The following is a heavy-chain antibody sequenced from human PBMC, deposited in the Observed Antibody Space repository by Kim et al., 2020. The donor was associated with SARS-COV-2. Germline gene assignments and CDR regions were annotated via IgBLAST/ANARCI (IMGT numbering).Heavy chain of an antibody. CDR2: IYYSGST. J-gene: IGHJ2*01. V-gene: IGHV4-28*01. D-gene: IGHD1-26*01. Sequence: SETLSLTCGVSDYSISTENWWGWIRQSPEKGLEWIGYIYYSGSTYYNPSLKSRVTMSVDTSKNQFSLNLSSVTAVDTAVYYCTKKTGGVRYIDVWGRGTLVTVSS. CDR3: TKKTGGVRYIDV. CDR1: DYSISTENW.